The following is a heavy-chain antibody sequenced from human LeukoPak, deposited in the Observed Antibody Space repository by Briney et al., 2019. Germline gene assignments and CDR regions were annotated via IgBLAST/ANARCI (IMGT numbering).Heavy chain of an antibody. CDR3: ARVATMVRGSNGMDV. D-gene: IGHD3-10*01. V-gene: IGHV4-59*01. CDR1: GGSISNCY. CDR2: IYYSGST. Sequence: PSETLSLTCTVSGGSISNCYWTWIRQPPGKGLEWIGYIYYSGSTNYNPSLRSRATISVDTSKKQFSLNLSSVTAADTALYYCARVATMVRGSNGMDVWGKGTTVTVSS. J-gene: IGHJ6*04.